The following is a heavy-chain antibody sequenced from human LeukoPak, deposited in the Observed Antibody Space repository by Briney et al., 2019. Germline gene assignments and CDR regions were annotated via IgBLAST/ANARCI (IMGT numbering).Heavy chain of an antibody. Sequence: GGSLRLSCAASGFTFSSYNMNWVRQAPGKGLEWVSFISSSSTYIYYADSVKARFTISRDSAKNSLYLQMNSLRAEDTAVYYCAREASNNWNVPANYFDYWGQGTLVSVSS. CDR3: AREASNNWNVPANYFDY. J-gene: IGHJ4*02. CDR2: ISSSSTYI. V-gene: IGHV3-21*01. CDR1: GFTFSSYN. D-gene: IGHD1-20*01.